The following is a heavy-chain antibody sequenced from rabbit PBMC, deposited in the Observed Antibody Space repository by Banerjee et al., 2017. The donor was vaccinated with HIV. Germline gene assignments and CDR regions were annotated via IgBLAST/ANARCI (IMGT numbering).Heavy chain of an antibody. CDR3: ARDITGWGASFNL. Sequence: QEQLEESGGDLVKPEGSLTLTCTASGFSFSSSYWGCWVRQAPGKGLEWIACIYTGSSGNTYYANWAKGRFTISKTSSTTVTLQMTSLTAADTATYFCARDITGWGASFNLWGPGTLVTVS. V-gene: IGHV1S45*01. CDR1: GFSFSSSYW. D-gene: IGHD4-1*01. J-gene: IGHJ4*01. CDR2: IYTGSSGNT.